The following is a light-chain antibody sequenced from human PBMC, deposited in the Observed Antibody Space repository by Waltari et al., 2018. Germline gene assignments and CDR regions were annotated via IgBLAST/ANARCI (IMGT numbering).Light chain of an antibody. Sequence: DIVLTPSPATLSLSPGERATLSCRASQSVNNYLAWYQQKPGQAPRLLIYGASNRATGIPARFSGSGSGTDFTLTISTLEPEDFAVYYCQQRRNWPLTFGGGTKVEIK. CDR3: QQRRNWPLT. CDR2: GAS. CDR1: QSVNNY. V-gene: IGKV3-11*01. J-gene: IGKJ4*01.